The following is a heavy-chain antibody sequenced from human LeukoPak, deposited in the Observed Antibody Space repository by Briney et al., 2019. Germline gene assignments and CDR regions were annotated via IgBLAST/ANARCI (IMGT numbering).Heavy chain of an antibody. CDR3: ARTSQGAFDI. Sequence: PSETLSLTCTVSGDSISSSNYYWGWIRQPPGKGLEWIGGISYRGTTYYNPSLKSRVTISIDTSKNQFSLKLSSVTAADTAVYYCARTSQGAFDIWGQGTMVTGSS. J-gene: IGHJ3*02. CDR1: GDSISSSNYY. V-gene: IGHV4-39*01. CDR2: ISYRGTT.